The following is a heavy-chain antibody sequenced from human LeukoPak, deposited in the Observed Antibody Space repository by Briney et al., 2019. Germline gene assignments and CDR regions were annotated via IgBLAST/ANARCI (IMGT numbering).Heavy chain of an antibody. Sequence: PSETLSLTCAVYGGSFSGYSWNWIRQPPVEGLEWIGEINHSGGTNYNPSLKSRVTISVDTSKKQFSLKLSSVTAADTAVYYCARGVDYYGAWGQGTLVTVSS. D-gene: IGHD3-10*01. CDR2: INHSGGT. CDR3: ARGVDYYGA. V-gene: IGHV4-34*01. J-gene: IGHJ5*02. CDR1: GGSFSGYS.